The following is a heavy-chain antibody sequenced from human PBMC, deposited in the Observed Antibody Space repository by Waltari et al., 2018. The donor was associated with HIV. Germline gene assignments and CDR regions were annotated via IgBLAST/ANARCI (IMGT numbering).Heavy chain of an antibody. CDR1: GDSFSTSW. J-gene: IGHJ4*02. D-gene: IGHD3-16*01. CDR2: IYPGNSDT. V-gene: IGHV5-51*01. Sequence: EVHLVQSGAEVKKPGETLKISCKASGDSFSTSWIGWVRQMPGKGLEYMGIIYPGNSDTKYSPTFQGQVTRSVDTSIATAYLQWGSLRTSYSAMYYCASASIFMMSSGGFASWGQGTLVTVSS. CDR3: ASASIFMMSSGGFAS.